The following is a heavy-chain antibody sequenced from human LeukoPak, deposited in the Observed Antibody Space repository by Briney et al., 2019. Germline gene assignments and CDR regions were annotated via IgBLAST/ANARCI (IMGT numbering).Heavy chain of an antibody. CDR1: GGSFSTYY. J-gene: IGHJ4*02. V-gene: IGHV4-59*08. CDR2: IYYSGST. Sequence: SETLSLTYTVSGGSFSTYYWSWIRQPPGKGLEWIGYIYYSGSTNYNPSLKSRVTISVDTSKNQFPLKLSSVTAADTAVYYCARQQLWFGEFSYYFDYWGQGTLVTVSS. CDR3: ARQQLWFGEFSYYFDY. D-gene: IGHD3-10*01.